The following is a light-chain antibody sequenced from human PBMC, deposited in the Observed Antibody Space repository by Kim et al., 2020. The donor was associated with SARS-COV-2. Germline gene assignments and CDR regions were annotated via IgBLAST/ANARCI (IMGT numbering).Light chain of an antibody. CDR3: NSRDSSGTLLV. Sequence: SSELTQDPAVSVALGQTVRITCKGDSLRSYYASWYQQKPGQAPVIVIYGKNNRPSGIPDRFSGSSSVNTASLTITGDQAEDEADYYCNSRDSSGTLLVFGGGTQLTVL. J-gene: IGLJ3*02. V-gene: IGLV3-19*01. CDR1: SLRSYY. CDR2: GKN.